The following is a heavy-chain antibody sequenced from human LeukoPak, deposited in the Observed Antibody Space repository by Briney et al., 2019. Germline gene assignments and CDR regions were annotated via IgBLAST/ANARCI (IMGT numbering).Heavy chain of an antibody. CDR2: IYYSGST. J-gene: IGHJ4*02. CDR3: ARAGAAARSLDY. D-gene: IGHD6-6*01. V-gene: IGHV4-59*01. Sequence: PSETLSLTCTVPGGSISSYYWTWIPQPPAKGLEWIGYIYYSGSTNYNPSLKSRVTISVDTSKNQFSLKLSSVTAADTAVYYCARAGAAARSLDYWGQGTLVTVSS. CDR1: GGSISSYY.